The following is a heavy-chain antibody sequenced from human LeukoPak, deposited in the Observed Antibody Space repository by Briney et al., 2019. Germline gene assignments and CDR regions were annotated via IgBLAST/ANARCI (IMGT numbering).Heavy chain of an antibody. V-gene: IGHV4-34*01. CDR2: INHSGST. Sequence: SETLSLTCAVYGGPFSGYYWSWIRQPPGKGLEWIGEINHSGSTNYNPSLMSRVTISVDTSKNQFSLKLSSVTAADTAVYYCARGHRSIAAAGPSFDYWGQGTLVTVSS. CDR1: GGPFSGYY. D-gene: IGHD6-13*01. CDR3: ARGHRSIAAAGPSFDY. J-gene: IGHJ4*02.